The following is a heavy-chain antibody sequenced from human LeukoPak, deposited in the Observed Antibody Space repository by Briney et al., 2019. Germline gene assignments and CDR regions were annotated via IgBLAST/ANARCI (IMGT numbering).Heavy chain of an antibody. D-gene: IGHD3-10*01. CDR1: GGSLTSYY. Sequence: SETLSLTCTVSGGSLTSYYWSWIRQPPGKGLQWIGYIYYSGSVNYNPSLKSRVTISVDTSKNQFSLNLSSVTAADTAVYYCARLKSYYNRFDDWGQGTQVTVSS. V-gene: IGHV4-59*08. CDR2: IYYSGSV. J-gene: IGHJ4*02. CDR3: ARLKSYYNRFDD.